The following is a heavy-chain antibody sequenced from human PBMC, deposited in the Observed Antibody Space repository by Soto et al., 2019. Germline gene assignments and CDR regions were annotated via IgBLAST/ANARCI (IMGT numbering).Heavy chain of an antibody. CDR3: AMGREDTAFVSLYYFDN. V-gene: IGHV4-39*01. Sequence: SETLSLTCTVSGGSIRGGDDYGGWIRQPPGKGLEWIGSISYSGSTYYNPSLKSRVTISVDTSKNQFSLHLSSLTAADTAVYYCAMGREDTAFVSLYYFDNWSQGTLVTISS. J-gene: IGHJ4*02. D-gene: IGHD5-18*01. CDR1: GGSIRGGDDY. CDR2: ISYSGST.